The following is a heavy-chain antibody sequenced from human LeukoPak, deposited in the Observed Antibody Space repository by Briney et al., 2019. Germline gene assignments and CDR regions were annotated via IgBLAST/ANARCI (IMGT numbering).Heavy chain of an antibody. V-gene: IGHV1-8*01. CDR1: GYTFTSYD. CDR3: ARGLSSLMVYAVYYYYYYMDV. CDR2: MNPTSGNA. J-gene: IGHJ6*03. D-gene: IGHD2-8*01. Sequence: ASVKLSCKASGYTFTSYDINWVRQAPGQRLEWMGWMNPTSGNAGYAQKFPGRVTMTRNTSMSTAYMELSSLRSEDTAVYYCARGLSSLMVYAVYYYYYYMDVWSKGTTVTVYS.